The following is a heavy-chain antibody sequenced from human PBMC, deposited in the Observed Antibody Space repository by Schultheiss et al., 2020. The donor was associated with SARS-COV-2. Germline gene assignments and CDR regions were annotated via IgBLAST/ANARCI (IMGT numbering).Heavy chain of an antibody. J-gene: IGHJ6*02. CDR1: GFTFSSYA. Sequence: GGSLRLSCAASGFTFSSYAMHWVRQAPGKGLEWVAVISYDGSNKYYADSVKGRFTISRDNSKNTLYLQMNSLRAEDTAVYYCARDDPYSPYYYYGMDVWGQGTTVTVSS. CDR2: ISYDGSNK. D-gene: IGHD5-18*01. CDR3: ARDDPYSPYYYYGMDV. V-gene: IGHV3-30*01.